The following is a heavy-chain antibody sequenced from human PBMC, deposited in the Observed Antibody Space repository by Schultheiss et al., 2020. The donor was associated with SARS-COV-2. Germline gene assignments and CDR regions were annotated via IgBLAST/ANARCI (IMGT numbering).Heavy chain of an antibody. CDR1: GYTFTSYG. V-gene: IGHV1-18*01. J-gene: IGHJ6*02. CDR3: ARGAIATYDTTFYGMDV. Sequence: ASVKVSCKASGYTFTSYGISWVRQAPGQGLEWMGWISAYNANTIYAQKLQGRVTMTTDTSTSTAYMELRSLRSDDTAVYYCARGAIATYDTTFYGMDVWGQGTAVTVAS. D-gene: IGHD3-22*01. CDR2: ISAYNANT.